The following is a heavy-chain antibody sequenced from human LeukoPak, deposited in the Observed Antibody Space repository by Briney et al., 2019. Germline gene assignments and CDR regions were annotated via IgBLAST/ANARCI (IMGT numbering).Heavy chain of an antibody. D-gene: IGHD6-19*01. CDR1: GDSVSSSSAA. CDR2: TYYRSKWYN. Sequence: SQTLSLTCAISGDSVSSSSAAWNWIRQSPSRGLEWLGRTYYRSKWYNDYAVSVKSRITINPDTSKNQFSLQLNSVTPEDTAVYYCARGSRAVAGTYYYYGMDVWGKGTTVTVSS. V-gene: IGHV6-1*01. CDR3: ARGSRAVAGTYYYYGMDV. J-gene: IGHJ6*04.